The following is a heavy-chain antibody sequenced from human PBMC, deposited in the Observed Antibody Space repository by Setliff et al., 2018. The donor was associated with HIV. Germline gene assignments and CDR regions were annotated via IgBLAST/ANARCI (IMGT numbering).Heavy chain of an antibody. CDR2: IYRSGST. CDR3: ATQGLTVPIPGGYFQH. J-gene: IGHJ1*01. Sequence: PSETLSLTCGISDYSITSGYYWGWIRQPPGKGLEWIGSIYRSGSTYDNPSLKSRVTISFDTSKNQFSLTLTSVTAADTAVYYCATQGLTVPIPGGYFQHWGPGILVTVSS. CDR1: DYSITSGYY. V-gene: IGHV4-38-2*01. D-gene: IGHD2-21*02.